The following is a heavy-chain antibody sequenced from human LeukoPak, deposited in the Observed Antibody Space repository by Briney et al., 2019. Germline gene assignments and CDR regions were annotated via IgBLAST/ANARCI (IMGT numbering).Heavy chain of an antibody. D-gene: IGHD6-13*01. CDR1: GFTFSSYE. CDR3: ARSDSSSAPAFDY. V-gene: IGHV3-48*03. J-gene: IGHJ4*02. Sequence: TGGSLRLSCAASGFTFSSYEMNWVRQAPGKGLEWVSYISSSGSTIYYADSVKGRFTISRDNAKNSLYLQMNSLRAEDTAVYYCARSDSSSAPAFDYWGQGTLVTVSS. CDR2: ISSSGSTI.